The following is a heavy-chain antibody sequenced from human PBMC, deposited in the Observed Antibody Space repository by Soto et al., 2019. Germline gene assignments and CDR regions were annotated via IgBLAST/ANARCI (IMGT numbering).Heavy chain of an antibody. V-gene: IGHV4-31*03. CDR2: IYYSGST. CDR1: GGSISSGGYY. Sequence: SETLSLTCTVSGGSISSGGYYWSWIRQHPGKGLEWIGYIYYSGSTYYNPSLKSRVTISVDTSKNQFSLKLSSVTAADTAVYYCARSSVDGLYHNWFDPWGQGTLVTVSS. J-gene: IGHJ5*02. D-gene: IGHD5-12*01. CDR3: ARSSVDGLYHNWFDP.